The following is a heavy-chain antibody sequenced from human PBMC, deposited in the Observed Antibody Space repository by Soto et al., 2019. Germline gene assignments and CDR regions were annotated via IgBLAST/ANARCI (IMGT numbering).Heavy chain of an antibody. Sequence: EVQLVESGGGLVQPGGSLRLSCAASGFPFSTYSMNWVRQAPGKRLEWLSYISDVGRTIYYADSVKGRFTISRDNAKNSLYLEMDSLRDEDTGVYYCVRAYSFNRSVTPGYWGQGALVTVSS. CDR1: GFPFSTYS. D-gene: IGHD2-15*01. CDR2: ISDVGRTI. CDR3: VRAYSFNRSVTPGY. V-gene: IGHV3-48*02. J-gene: IGHJ4*02.